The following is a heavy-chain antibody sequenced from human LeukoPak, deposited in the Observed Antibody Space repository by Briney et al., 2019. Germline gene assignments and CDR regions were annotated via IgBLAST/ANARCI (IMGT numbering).Heavy chain of an antibody. J-gene: IGHJ3*02. CDR3: GSRSRHDALDI. CDR1: GGSISSSSYY. V-gene: IGHV4-39*01. CDR2: IYYSGST. D-gene: IGHD2-2*01. Sequence: SETLSHTVTGSGGSISSSSYYWVCIRQPPGKGLECIGSIYYSGSTYYNLPLKSPGTISVDTTRNQVSLHFGSLSPADPAVYYCGSRSRHDALDIWGQGPRVTVSS.